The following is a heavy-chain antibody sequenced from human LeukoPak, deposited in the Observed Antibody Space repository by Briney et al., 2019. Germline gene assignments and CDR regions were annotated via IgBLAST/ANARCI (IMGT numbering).Heavy chain of an antibody. J-gene: IGHJ4*02. CDR3: ATDIVVVPAAKAELFDY. D-gene: IGHD2-2*01. Sequence: SVKVSCKASGGTFSSYAISWVRQAPGQGLEWMGRIIPILGIANYAQKFQGRVTITADKSTSTAYMELISLRSEDTAVYYCATDIVVVPAAKAELFDYWGQGTLVTVSS. CDR1: GGTFSSYA. V-gene: IGHV1-69*04. CDR2: IIPILGIA.